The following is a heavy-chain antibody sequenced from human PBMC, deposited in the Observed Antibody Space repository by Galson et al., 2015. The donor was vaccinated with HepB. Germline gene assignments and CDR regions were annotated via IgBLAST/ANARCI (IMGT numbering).Heavy chain of an antibody. CDR1: GFTFSSYA. CDR3: ARAGVYEASGMDV. D-gene: IGHD3-3*01. CDR2: ISYDGSNK. V-gene: IGHV3-30*04. Sequence: SLRLSCAASGFTFSSYAMHWVRQAPGKGLEWVAVISYDGSNKYYADSVKGRFTISRDNSKNTLYLQMNSLRAEDTAVYYCARAGVYEASGMDVWGQGTTVTVSS. J-gene: IGHJ6*02.